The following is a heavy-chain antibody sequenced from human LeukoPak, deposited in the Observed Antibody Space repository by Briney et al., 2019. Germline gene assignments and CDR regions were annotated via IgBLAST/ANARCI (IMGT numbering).Heavy chain of an antibody. CDR3: ATLDYYDSSAYYSDY. J-gene: IGHJ4*02. CDR1: GYTFTSYD. V-gene: IGHV1-8*01. D-gene: IGHD3-22*01. CDR2: MNPNSGNT. Sequence: ASVKVSCKASGYTFTSYDINWVRQATGQGREWMGWMNPNSGNTGYAQKFQGRVTMTRNTSISTAYMELSSLRSEDTAVYYCATLDYYDSSAYYSDYWGQGTLVTVSS.